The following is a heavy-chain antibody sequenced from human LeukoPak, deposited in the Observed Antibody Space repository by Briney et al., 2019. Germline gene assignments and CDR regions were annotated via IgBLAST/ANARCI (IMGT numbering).Heavy chain of an antibody. J-gene: IGHJ3*02. Sequence: GGSLRLSCAASEFTISRYWMHWVRQAPGKGLVWVSNINNDGSITTYADSVKGRFTISRDNVKNTLFPQMNSLGAEDTALYYCARGWNTTPRSGFDIWGLGTMVTVSS. CDR2: INNDGSIT. D-gene: IGHD1/OR15-1a*01. CDR3: ARGWNTTPRSGFDI. V-gene: IGHV3-74*01. CDR1: EFTISRYW.